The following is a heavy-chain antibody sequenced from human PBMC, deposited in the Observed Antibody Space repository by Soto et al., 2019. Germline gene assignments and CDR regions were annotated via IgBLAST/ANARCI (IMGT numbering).Heavy chain of an antibody. Sequence: SETLSLTCSVSGGSISSGSYYWGWIRQTPGRGLEWIASMYHGGTTYSNPSLKSRVTISVDTSKNQFSLRLTSVTAADAAVYYCARGVGGSGLNWFDPWGQGTLVTVSS. J-gene: IGHJ5*02. D-gene: IGHD6-19*01. V-gene: IGHV4-39*01. CDR2: MYHGGTT. CDR1: GGSISSGSYY. CDR3: ARGVGGSGLNWFDP.